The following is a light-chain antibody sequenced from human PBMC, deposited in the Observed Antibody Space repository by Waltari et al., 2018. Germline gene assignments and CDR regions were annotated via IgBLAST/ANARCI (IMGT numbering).Light chain of an antibody. Sequence: QSVLTQPPSVSGAPGQRVTIPCTGSGSNIGAGYEVHWYQQLPRAAPKLLIYGSTTRPLGVPDRFFGSTSGTSASLAIIGLQAEDEADYYCQSYDTSLSVVFGGGTKLTVL. CDR2: GST. J-gene: IGLJ3*02. CDR3: QSYDTSLSVV. CDR1: GSNIGAGYE. V-gene: IGLV1-40*01.